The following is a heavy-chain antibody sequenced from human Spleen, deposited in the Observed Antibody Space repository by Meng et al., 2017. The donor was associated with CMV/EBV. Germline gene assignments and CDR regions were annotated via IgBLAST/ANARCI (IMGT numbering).Heavy chain of an antibody. Sequence: SETLSLTCNVSGGSISSYYWSWIRQPPGKGLEWIGYIYYSGSTNYNPSLRSRVTITVDTPKNQFSLELTSVTAAATAVYYCARALGHTSVAFDFWGQETMVTVSS. CDR3: ARALGHTSVAFDF. CDR2: IYYSGST. CDR1: GGSISSYY. D-gene: IGHD2-21*01. J-gene: IGHJ3*01. V-gene: IGHV4-59*01.